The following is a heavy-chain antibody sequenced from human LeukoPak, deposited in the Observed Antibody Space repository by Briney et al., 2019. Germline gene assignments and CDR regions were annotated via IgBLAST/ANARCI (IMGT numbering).Heavy chain of an antibody. V-gene: IGHV4-39*07. CDR2: IYYSGST. D-gene: IGHD3-10*01. CDR3: ASPLGFGELSYYFDY. Sequence: SETLSLTCTVSGGSISSYYWSWIRQPPGKGLEWIGSIYYSGSTYYNPSLKSRVTISVDTSKNQFSLKLSSVTAADTAVYYCASPLGFGELSYYFDYWGQGTLVTVSS. J-gene: IGHJ4*02. CDR1: GGSISSYY.